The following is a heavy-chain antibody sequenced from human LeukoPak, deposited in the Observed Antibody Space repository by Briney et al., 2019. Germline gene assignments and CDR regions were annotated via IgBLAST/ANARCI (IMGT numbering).Heavy chain of an antibody. D-gene: IGHD5-24*01. CDR3: AKDAEMATIIGGCLDY. V-gene: IGHV3-30*02. CDR2: IRYDGSNK. CDR1: GFTFSSYG. Sequence: GGSLRLSCAASGFTFSSYGMHWVRQAPGKGLEWVAFIRYDGSNKYYADSVKGRFTISRDNSKNTLYLQMNSLRAEDTAVYYCAKDAEMATIIGGCLDYWGQGTLVTVSS. J-gene: IGHJ4*02.